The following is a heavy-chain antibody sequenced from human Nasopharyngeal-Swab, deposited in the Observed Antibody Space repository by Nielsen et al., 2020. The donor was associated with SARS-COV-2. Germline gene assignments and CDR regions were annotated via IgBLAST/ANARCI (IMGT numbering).Heavy chain of an antibody. J-gene: IGHJ4*02. CDR2: IKEDGSEK. V-gene: IGHV3-7*03. CDR1: GFTFSTYW. CDR3: AGGNSADH. D-gene: IGHD4-23*01. Sequence: GESLKISCEASGFTFSTYWMSWVRQAPGKGLEWVANIKEDGSEKYYVDSVKGRFTISRDNAKNSLYLQMNSLRAEDTAVYYCAGGNSADHWGQGTLVTVSS.